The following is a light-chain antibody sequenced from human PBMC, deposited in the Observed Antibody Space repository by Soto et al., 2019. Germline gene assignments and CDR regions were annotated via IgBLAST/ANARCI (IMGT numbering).Light chain of an antibody. J-gene: IGKJ4*01. Sequence: EIVMTQSPATLSVSPGERATLSCRASQSVSNYLAWYQQKPGQAPRLLIYGASTRATGIPARFSGGGSETEFTLTISSLQSEDFAVYYCQQYHNWPPLTFGGGTMVDIK. CDR3: QQYHNWPPLT. CDR2: GAS. V-gene: IGKV3-15*01. CDR1: QSVSNY.